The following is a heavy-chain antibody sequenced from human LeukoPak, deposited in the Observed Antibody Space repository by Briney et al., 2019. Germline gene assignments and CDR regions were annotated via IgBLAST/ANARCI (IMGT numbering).Heavy chain of an antibody. Sequence: PGGSLRLSCAASGFTFSSYAMRWVRQAPGKGLEWVAVISDDGINKYYADSVKGRFTISRDNSKNTLYLQMSSLRAEDTAVYYCAKEFNRGLPDYWGQGTLVTVPS. CDR2: ISDDGINK. CDR1: GFTFSSYA. CDR3: AKEFNRGLPDY. J-gene: IGHJ4*02. D-gene: IGHD2-21*01. V-gene: IGHV3-30*04.